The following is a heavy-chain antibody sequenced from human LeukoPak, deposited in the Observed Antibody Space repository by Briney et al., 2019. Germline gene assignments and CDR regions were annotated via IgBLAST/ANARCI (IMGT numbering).Heavy chain of an antibody. D-gene: IGHD3-22*01. J-gene: IGHJ3*02. CDR2: ISGSGGST. CDR3: AKDLFTYYYDSSGYYYDAFDI. CDR1: GFTFSSYA. Sequence: GGSLRLSCAASGFTFSSYAMSWVRQAPGEGLEWVSAISGSGGSTYYADSVKGRFTISRDNSKNTLYLQMNSLRAEDTAVYYCAKDLFTYYYDSSGYYYDAFDIWGQGTMVTVSS. V-gene: IGHV3-23*01.